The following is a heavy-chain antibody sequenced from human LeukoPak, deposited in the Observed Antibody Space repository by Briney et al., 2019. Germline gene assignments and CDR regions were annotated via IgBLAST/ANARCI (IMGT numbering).Heavy chain of an antibody. V-gene: IGHV3-20*04. CDR1: GFTFDNYG. J-gene: IGHJ3*02. CDR2: INWNGDST. CDR3: AIATRGGVEAFDI. Sequence: GGSLRLSCAASGFTFDNYGMSWVRQAPGKGLEWVSSINWNGDSTTYADSVKGRFTISRDNAKKSLYLQMNSLRAEDTALYYCAIATRGGVEAFDIGGQGTLVTVSS. D-gene: IGHD3-16*01.